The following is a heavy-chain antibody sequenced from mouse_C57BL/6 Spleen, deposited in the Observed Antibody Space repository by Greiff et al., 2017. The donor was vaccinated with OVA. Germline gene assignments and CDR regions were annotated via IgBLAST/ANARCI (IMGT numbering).Heavy chain of an antibody. Sequence: VQLQQPGTELVKPGASVKLSCKASGYTFTSYWMHWVKQRPGQGLEWIGNINPSNGGTNYNEKFKSKATLTVDKSSSTAYMRLSSLTSEDSADYYCTRSYYSNYVSYIDVWGTGTTVTVSS. CDR2: INPSNGGT. J-gene: IGHJ1*03. CDR1: GYTFTSYW. D-gene: IGHD2-5*01. CDR3: TRSYYSNYVSYIDV. V-gene: IGHV1-53*01.